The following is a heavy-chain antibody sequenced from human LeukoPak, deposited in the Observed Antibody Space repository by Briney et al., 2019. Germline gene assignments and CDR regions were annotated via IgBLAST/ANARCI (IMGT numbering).Heavy chain of an antibody. D-gene: IGHD6-19*01. J-gene: IGHJ4*02. CDR2: ISDSAAKT. CDR1: GFTFSNFA. CDR3: ARSEWLGNQFDY. Sequence: PGGSLRLSCEVSGFTFSNFAMSWVRQAPGKGLEWISAISDSAAKTYYADSVKGRFTISRDNSKNTLYLQMNSLRAEDTAVYYCARSEWLGNQFDYWGQGTLVTVSS. V-gene: IGHV3-23*01.